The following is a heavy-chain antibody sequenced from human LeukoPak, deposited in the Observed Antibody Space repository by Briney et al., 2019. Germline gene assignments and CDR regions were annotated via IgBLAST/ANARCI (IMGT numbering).Heavy chain of an antibody. CDR2: IYYSGST. V-gene: IGHV4-39*07. Sequence: SETLSLTCTVSGGSMSSSSYYWAWIRQPPGKGLEWIGSIYYSGSTYYNPSLKSRVTISVDTSKNQFSLNLSSVTAADTAVYYCARRWYYYRSGSSYGRFDPWGQGTLVTVSS. CDR1: GGSMSSSSYY. J-gene: IGHJ5*02. D-gene: IGHD3-10*01. CDR3: ARRWYYYRSGSSYGRFDP.